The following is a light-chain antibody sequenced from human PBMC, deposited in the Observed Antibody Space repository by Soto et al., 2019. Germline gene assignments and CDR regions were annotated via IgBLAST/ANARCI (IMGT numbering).Light chain of an antibody. Sequence: EIVLTQSPGTQSLSPGERATLSCRASQSVRSSNLAWYQQKPGQAPRLLIYGASSRATGIPDRFSGSGSGTDFTLTISRLEPEDFAVYYCHQYDSSPPHTFSQGTKLEIK. CDR1: QSVRSSN. V-gene: IGKV3-20*01. CDR2: GAS. J-gene: IGKJ2*01. CDR3: HQYDSSPPHT.